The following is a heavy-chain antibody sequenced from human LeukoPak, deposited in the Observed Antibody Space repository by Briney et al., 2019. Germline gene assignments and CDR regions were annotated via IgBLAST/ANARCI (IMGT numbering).Heavy chain of an antibody. V-gene: IGHV4-59*08. CDR1: GGSFSSYD. CDR2: IYYSGST. D-gene: IGHD6-6*01. J-gene: IGHJ5*01. CDR3: VREFSSLFWFVS. Sequence: PSETLCFTCSVSGGSFSSYDWSWIRQPPGKGLEWIGYIYYSGSTNYNPSLKSRVTISVDTSKNQFSLTLSSVTAADTAVYYCVREFSSLFWFVSLDQGTLVTVSS.